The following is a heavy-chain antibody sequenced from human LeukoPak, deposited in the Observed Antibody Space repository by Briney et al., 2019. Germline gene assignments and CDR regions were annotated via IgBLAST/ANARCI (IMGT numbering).Heavy chain of an antibody. CDR2: ISGSGGST. V-gene: IGHV3-23*01. J-gene: IGHJ5*02. D-gene: IGHD2-21*02. Sequence: GGSLRLSCAASGFTFSSYAMSWVRQAPGKGLEWVSAISGSGGSTYYADSVKGRFTISRDNSKNTLYLQMNSLRAEDTAVYYCARVNTHCGGDCYPGWFDPWGQGTLVTVSS. CDR1: GFTFSSYA. CDR3: ARVNTHCGGDCYPGWFDP.